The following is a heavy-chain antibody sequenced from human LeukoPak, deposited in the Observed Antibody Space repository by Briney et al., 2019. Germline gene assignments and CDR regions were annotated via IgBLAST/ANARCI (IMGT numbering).Heavy chain of an antibody. V-gene: IGHV3-30*04. J-gene: IGHJ4*02. D-gene: IGHD6-19*01. Sequence: PGRSLRLSCAASGFTFSTYAMHWVRRAPGMGLEWVAAISYDGTRKYYADSVKGRFTISRDNSKTTLFLQMDSLRAEDTAVYFCASDPGVAAIDFWGQGTLVTVSS. CDR1: GFTFSTYA. CDR2: ISYDGTRK. CDR3: ASDPGVAAIDF.